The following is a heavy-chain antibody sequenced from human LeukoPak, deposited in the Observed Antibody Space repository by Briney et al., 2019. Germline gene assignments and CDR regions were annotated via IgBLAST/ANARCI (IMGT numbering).Heavy chain of an antibody. CDR3: ARDTPFLWFGEYNNLNWFDP. CDR1: GYTFTGYY. CDR2: INPNSGGT. Sequence: GASVKVSCKASGYTFTGYYMHWVRQAPGQGLEWMGWINPNSGGTNYAQKFQGRVTMTRDTSISTAYMELSRLRSDDTAVYYCARDTPFLWFGEYNNLNWFDPWGQGTLVTVSS. D-gene: IGHD3-10*01. J-gene: IGHJ5*02. V-gene: IGHV1-2*02.